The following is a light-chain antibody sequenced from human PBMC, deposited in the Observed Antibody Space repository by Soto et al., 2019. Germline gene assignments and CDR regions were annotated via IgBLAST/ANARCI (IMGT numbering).Light chain of an antibody. J-gene: IGKJ4*01. CDR2: DAS. Sequence: DIQLTQSPSSLSASVGDRVTITCQASQDIVNYLNWYQQRPGKAPNLLIYDASNLESGVPSRFSGSGSGTHFTFTISSLQPEDIATYYCQQYKSLPLTVGGGTKVDIK. V-gene: IGKV1-33*01. CDR3: QQYKSLPLT. CDR1: QDIVNY.